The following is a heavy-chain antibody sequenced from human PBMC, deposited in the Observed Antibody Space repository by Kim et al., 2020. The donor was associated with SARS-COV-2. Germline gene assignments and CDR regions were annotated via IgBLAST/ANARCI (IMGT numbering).Heavy chain of an antibody. CDR1: GFIFSNYA. J-gene: IGHJ4*02. V-gene: IGHV3-23*01. CDR3: AKDPFYDFWSGYYFDY. D-gene: IGHD3-3*01. Sequence: GGSLRLSCAASGFIFSNYAMSWVRQAPGKGLAWVSAISGSGANTYYADSVKGRFTISRDNSKNTLYLQMNRLRAEDTAVYYCAKDPFYDFWSGYYFDYWGQGTLVPVSS. CDR2: ISGSGANT.